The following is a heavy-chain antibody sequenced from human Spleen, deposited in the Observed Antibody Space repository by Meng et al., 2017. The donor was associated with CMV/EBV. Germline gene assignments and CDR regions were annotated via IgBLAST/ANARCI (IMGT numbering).Heavy chain of an antibody. V-gene: IGHV3-23*01. CDR1: GFTFRSYG. CDR2: LSSSGGST. D-gene: IGHD3-3*01. CDR3: AKERDFWSGHGHFGY. Sequence: GESLKISCAASGFTFRSYGMSWVRQAPGKGLEWVSGLSSSGGSTYYADSVKGRFTISRDNYKNTLYLQMNSLRAEDTALYYCAKERDFWSGHGHFGYWGQGTLVTVSS. J-gene: IGHJ4*02.